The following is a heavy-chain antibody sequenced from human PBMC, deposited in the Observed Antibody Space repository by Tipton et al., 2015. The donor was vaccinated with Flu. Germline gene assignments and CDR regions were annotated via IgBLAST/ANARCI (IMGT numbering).Heavy chain of an antibody. Sequence: TLSLTCTVSGYSISSGYYWGWIRQPPGKGLEWIGGIYHCGSTYYNPSLKSRVTISLDTSKNQFSLTMRSVTAADTAVYYCARGVAVAMYFQHWGQGTLVTGSS. V-gene: IGHV4-38-2*02. D-gene: IGHD6-19*01. CDR3: ARGVAVAMYFQH. J-gene: IGHJ1*01. CDR1: GYSISSGYY. CDR2: IYHCGST.